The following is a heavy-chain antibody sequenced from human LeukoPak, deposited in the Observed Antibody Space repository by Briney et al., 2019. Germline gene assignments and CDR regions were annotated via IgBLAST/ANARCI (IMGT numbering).Heavy chain of an antibody. CDR2: INPSGGST. D-gene: IGHD3-22*01. CDR3: ARRGAYYYDSSGYSNFDY. CDR1: GYTFTSYY. J-gene: IGHJ4*02. Sequence: ASVKVSCKASGYTFTSYYMHWVRQAPGQGLEWMGIINPSGGSTSYAQKFQGRVTMTRDASTSTVYMELSSLRSEDTAVYYCARRGAYYYDSSGYSNFDYWGQGTLVTVSS. V-gene: IGHV1-46*01.